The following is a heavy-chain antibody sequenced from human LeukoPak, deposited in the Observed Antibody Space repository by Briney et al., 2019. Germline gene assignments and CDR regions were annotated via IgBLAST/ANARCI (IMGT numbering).Heavy chain of an antibody. CDR3: ARLWVGGYHDSSGFHFDY. D-gene: IGHD3-22*01. CDR1: GFTVSSNY. V-gene: IGHV3-53*01. Sequence: GGSLRLSCAASGFTVSSNYVSWVRQAPGKGLEWVSVIYSGGSTYYADSVKGRFTISRDNSKNTLYLQMNSLRAEDTAVYYCARLWVGGYHDSSGFHFDYWGQGTLVTVSS. CDR2: IYSGGST. J-gene: IGHJ4*02.